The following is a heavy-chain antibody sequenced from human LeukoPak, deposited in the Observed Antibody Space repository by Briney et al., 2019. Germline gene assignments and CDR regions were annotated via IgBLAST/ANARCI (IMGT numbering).Heavy chain of an antibody. CDR3: ARDSPSDYYDSSGYDY. Sequence: ASVKVSCKASGYTFTGYYMHWVRQAPGQGLEWMGWINPKSGGTNYAQKFQGRVTMTRDTSISTAYMELSSLRSDDTAVYYCARDSPSDYYDSSGYDYWCQGTLVTVSS. V-gene: IGHV1-2*02. D-gene: IGHD3-22*01. J-gene: IGHJ4*02. CDR1: GYTFTGYY. CDR2: INPKSGGT.